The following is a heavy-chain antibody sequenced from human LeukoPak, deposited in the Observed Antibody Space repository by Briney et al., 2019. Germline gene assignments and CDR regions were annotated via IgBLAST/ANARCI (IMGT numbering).Heavy chain of an antibody. J-gene: IGHJ4*02. D-gene: IGHD2-15*01. V-gene: IGHV4-4*02. CDR2: TWHSGSST. Sequence: SETLSLTCTVSDGSIKTDYWWTWVRQPPGKGLEWIGETWHSGSSTNYNPSLKSRVTISVDKPKSQFSLKLTSVTAADTAIYYCARGNEYTWWQWSQGALVTVSS. CDR3: ARGNEYTWWQ. CDR1: DGSIKTDYW.